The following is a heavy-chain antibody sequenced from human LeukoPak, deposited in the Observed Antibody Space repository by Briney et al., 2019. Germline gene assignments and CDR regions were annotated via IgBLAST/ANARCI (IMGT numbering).Heavy chain of an antibody. CDR2: IYYSGST. V-gene: IGHV4-39*07. CDR3: ARGGDRSFDY. J-gene: IGHJ4*02. D-gene: IGHD3-10*01. Sequence: SETLSLTCTVSGGSISSSSYYWGWIRQPPGKGLEWIGSIYYSGSTYYNPSLKSRVTISVDTSTNQFSLKLNSVTAADTAVYYCARGGDRSFDYWGQGTLVTVSS. CDR1: GGSISSSSYY.